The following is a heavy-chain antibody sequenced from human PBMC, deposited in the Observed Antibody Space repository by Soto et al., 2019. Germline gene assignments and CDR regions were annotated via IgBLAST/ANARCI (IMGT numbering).Heavy chain of an antibody. CDR3: AAVGDSSGYYVAAFDI. D-gene: IGHD3-22*01. Sequence: SVKVSCKXAGFTFTSSAGQWVRQARGQRLEWIGWIVVGSGNTNYAQKFQERVTITRDMSTSTAYMELSSLRSEDTAVYYCAAVGDSSGYYVAAFDIWGQGTMVTVS. V-gene: IGHV1-58*01. CDR2: IVVGSGNT. J-gene: IGHJ3*02. CDR1: GFTFTSSA.